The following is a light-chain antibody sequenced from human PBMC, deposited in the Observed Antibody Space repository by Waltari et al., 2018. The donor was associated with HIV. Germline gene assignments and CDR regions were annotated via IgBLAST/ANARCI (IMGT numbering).Light chain of an antibody. CDR2: GKN. J-gene: IGLJ2*01. CDR1: SLRDYY. CDR3: SSRDKSGHLEI. Sequence: SSELTQDPSVSVALGQTVKITCQGDSLRDYYASWYQKKPGQAPILVFYGKNNRPSGIPDRLSGSSSRNTASLTIPGAQAEDEAEYYSSSRDKSGHLEIFGGGTRLIVL. V-gene: IGLV3-19*01.